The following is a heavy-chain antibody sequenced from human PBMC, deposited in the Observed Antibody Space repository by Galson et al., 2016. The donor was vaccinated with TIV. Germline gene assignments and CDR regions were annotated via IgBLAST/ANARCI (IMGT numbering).Heavy chain of an antibody. J-gene: IGHJ5*02. D-gene: IGHD2-2*02. V-gene: IGHV4-39*01. CDR2: IYDTGST. CDR3: ARHISIPALKRHHYFDP. CDR1: GGSITRSGFY. Sequence: SLTCTVSGGSITRSGFYWAWIRQSPGKGLVWLGSIYDTGSTSYNPSFRSRVTMPVDTSRNAFSLRLTSVTAADTSIYYCARHISIPALKRHHYFDPWGQGTLVTVSS.